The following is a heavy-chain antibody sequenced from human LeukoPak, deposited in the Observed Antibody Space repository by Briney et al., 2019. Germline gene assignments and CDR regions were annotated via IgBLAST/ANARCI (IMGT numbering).Heavy chain of an antibody. V-gene: IGHV3-23*01. J-gene: IGHJ3*02. CDR3: AKVRSGGDYAYDAFDI. D-gene: IGHD4-17*01. CDR1: GFTFSRYA. CDR2: ISGSGGST. Sequence: GGALRLSRAASGFTFSRYAMSWGRPGPGEGVEWGSAISGSGGSTYYADSVKGRFTISRDNSKNTLYLQMNSLRAEDTAVYYCAKVRSGGDYAYDAFDIWGQGTMVTVSS.